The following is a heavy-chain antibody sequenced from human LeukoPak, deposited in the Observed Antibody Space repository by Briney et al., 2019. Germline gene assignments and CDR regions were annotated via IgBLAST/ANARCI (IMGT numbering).Heavy chain of an antibody. J-gene: IGHJ5*02. V-gene: IGHV3-30*02. D-gene: IGHD6-13*01. CDR1: GFTLSNYA. Sequence: HPGGSLRLTCAASGFTLSNYAMQWVRQAPGKGLEWVAFIRPDGDDKNYANSVKGRFTISRDNSKNTMYLQMSSLSTEDTAVYYCPNPNPELGKTWFDPWAQEPRVKVS. CDR2: IRPDGDDK. CDR3: PNPNPELGKTWFDP.